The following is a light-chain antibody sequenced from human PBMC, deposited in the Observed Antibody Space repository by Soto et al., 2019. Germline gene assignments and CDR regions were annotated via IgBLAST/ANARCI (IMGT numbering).Light chain of an antibody. CDR3: SSYATSSTYV. CDR1: SSDVGRYNY. CDR2: DVS. Sequence: QSVLTHPASLSGSPGQSITISCTGTSSDVGRYNYVSWYQQHPGKAPKLMIYDVSNRPSGVSNRFSGSKSGNTASLTIPGLQAEDEADYYCSSYATSSTYVFGTGTKVTVL. J-gene: IGLJ1*01. V-gene: IGLV2-14*01.